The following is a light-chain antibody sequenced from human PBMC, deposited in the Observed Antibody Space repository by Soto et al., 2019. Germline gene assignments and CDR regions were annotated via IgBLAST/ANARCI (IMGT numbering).Light chain of an antibody. CDR3: FSYTTSSTLV. V-gene: IGLV2-14*01. J-gene: IGLJ3*02. CDR2: EVS. CDR1: SSDDGGYNY. Sequence: QSVLTQPASVSGSPGQSITISCTGTSSDDGGYNYVSWYQQHPAKAPKLMIYEVSNRLSGVSHRFSGSKSGNTASLTISGLQAEDEADYYCFSYTTSSTLVFGGGTKLTVL.